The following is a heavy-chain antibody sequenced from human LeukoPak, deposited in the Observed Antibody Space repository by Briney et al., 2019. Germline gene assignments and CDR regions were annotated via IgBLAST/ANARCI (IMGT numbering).Heavy chain of an antibody. CDR3: ARDEVGATTREVWFDS. Sequence: GGSLRLSCTASGFTFDDHGMSWVRQAPGRGLEWVSGVNWNGGSTGYAESVKGRFTISRDNAKNSLSLQMNSLRAEDTALYYCARDEVGATTREVWFDSWGQGTLVTVSS. CDR2: VNWNGGST. CDR1: GFTFDDHG. J-gene: IGHJ5*01. D-gene: IGHD1-26*01. V-gene: IGHV3-20*04.